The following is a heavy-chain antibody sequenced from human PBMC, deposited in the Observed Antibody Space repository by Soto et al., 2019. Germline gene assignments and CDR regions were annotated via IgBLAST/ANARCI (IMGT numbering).Heavy chain of an antibody. V-gene: IGHV3-7*03. J-gene: IGHJ6*01. Sequence: EVQLVESGGGLVQPGGSLRLSCGASGFTFRTYWLSWVRQVPGNGLEWVAHINQEGREENYVHSVKGRFTISRDNAKNSLYLQMSSLRAEDTALDYCARDGSTSWYSYDYHGMDVWGQGTTVTVSS. CDR2: INQEGREE. CDR3: ARDGSTSWYSYDYHGMDV. CDR1: GFTFRTYW. D-gene: IGHD5-18*01.